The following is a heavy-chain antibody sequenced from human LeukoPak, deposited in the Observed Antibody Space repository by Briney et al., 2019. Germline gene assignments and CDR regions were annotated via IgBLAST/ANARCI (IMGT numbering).Heavy chain of an antibody. CDR3: ARDTSLYSGSYLHYFDY. V-gene: IGHV6-1*01. D-gene: IGHD1-26*01. Sequence: SQTLSLTCAISGDSVSSNSATWNWIRQSPSRGLEWLGRTYYRSKWYNGYAVSVKSRITINPDTSKNQFSLQLNSVTPEDTAVYYCARDTSLYSGSYLHYFDYWGQGTLVTVSS. J-gene: IGHJ4*02. CDR2: TYYRSKWYN. CDR1: GDSVSSNSAT.